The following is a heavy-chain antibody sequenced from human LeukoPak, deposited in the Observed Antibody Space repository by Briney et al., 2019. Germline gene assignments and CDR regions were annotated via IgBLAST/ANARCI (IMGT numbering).Heavy chain of an antibody. CDR2: ISSYSSTI. D-gene: IGHD4-23*01. CDR1: GITFSSYS. CDR3: ARDSPYGGYFDY. Sequence: SGGSLRLSCAVSGITFSSYSMNWVRQAPGKGLEWVSYISSYSSTIYYADSVKGRFTISRDNAKNSLYLQMNSLRAEDTAVYYCARDSPYGGYFDYWGQGTLVTVSS. V-gene: IGHV3-48*01. J-gene: IGHJ4*02.